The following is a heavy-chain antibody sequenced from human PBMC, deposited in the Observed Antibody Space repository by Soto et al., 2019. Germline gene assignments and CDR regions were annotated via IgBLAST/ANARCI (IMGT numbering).Heavy chain of an antibody. CDR3: ALVDTAMVTDY. Sequence: GESLKISCKSSGYSFTRYWIGWVRQMPGKGLEWMGIIYPGDSDTRYSPSFQGQVTISADKSISTAYLQWSSLKASGTAMYYCALVDTAMVTDYWGQGTLVTVSS. CDR1: GYSFTRYW. CDR2: IYPGDSDT. D-gene: IGHD5-18*01. V-gene: IGHV5-51*01. J-gene: IGHJ4*02.